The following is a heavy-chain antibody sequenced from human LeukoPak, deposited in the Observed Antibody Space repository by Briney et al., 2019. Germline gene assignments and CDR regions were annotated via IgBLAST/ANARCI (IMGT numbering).Heavy chain of an antibody. Sequence: GGSLRLSCAASGFTFSSYAMSWVRQASGKGLEWVGRIRSKANSYATAYAASVKGRFTISGDDSKNTAYLQMNSLRTEDTAVYYCTRPGAKNNWFDPWGQGTLVTVSS. CDR3: TRPGAKNNWFDP. CDR1: GFTFSSYA. V-gene: IGHV3-73*01. J-gene: IGHJ5*02. CDR2: IRSKANSYAT. D-gene: IGHD1-26*01.